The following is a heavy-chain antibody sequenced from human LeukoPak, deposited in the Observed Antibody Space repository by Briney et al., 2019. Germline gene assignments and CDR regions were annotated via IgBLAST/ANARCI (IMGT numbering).Heavy chain of an antibody. CDR3: ATSYIGGFGKPDY. J-gene: IGHJ4*02. CDR1: GGSITSSSYY. Sequence: SETLSLTCTVSGGSITSSSYYWGWIRQPPGKGLEWIGSVYYSGSTYYNPSLKSRVTMSVDTSKNQFSLTLSSVTAADTAVYYCATSYIGGFGKPDYWGQGTLVTVSS. CDR2: VYYSGST. D-gene: IGHD2-15*01. V-gene: IGHV4-39*01.